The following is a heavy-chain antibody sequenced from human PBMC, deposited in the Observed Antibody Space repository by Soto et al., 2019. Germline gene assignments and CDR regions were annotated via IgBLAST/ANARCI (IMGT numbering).Heavy chain of an antibody. V-gene: IGHV1-18*01. CDR3: ARGRDIVATMRYYYYYGMDV. J-gene: IGHJ6*02. CDR1: GYTFTSYG. D-gene: IGHD5-12*01. Sequence: ASVKVSCKASGYTFTSYGISWVRQAPGQGLEWMGWISAYNGNTNYAQKLQGRVTMTTDTSTSTAYMELRSLRSDDTAVYYCARGRDIVATMRYYYYYGMDVWGQGTTVTVSS. CDR2: ISAYNGNT.